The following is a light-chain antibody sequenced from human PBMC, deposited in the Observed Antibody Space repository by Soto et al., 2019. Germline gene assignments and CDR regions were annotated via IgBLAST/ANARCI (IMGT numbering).Light chain of an antibody. CDR2: GAS. Sequence: EIVLTQSPGTLSLSPGDSATLSCRASQTVISDYLAWYQQTPGQAPRLLIYGASSRATDTPDRFSGRGSGTDFSLTISRLEPGDFGVYYCQVYGNSMWTFGQGTKVDIK. CDR3: QVYGNSMWT. V-gene: IGKV3-20*01. CDR1: QTVISDY. J-gene: IGKJ1*01.